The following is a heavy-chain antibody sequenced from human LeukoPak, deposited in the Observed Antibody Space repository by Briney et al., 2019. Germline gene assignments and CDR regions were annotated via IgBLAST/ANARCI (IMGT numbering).Heavy chain of an antibody. CDR3: ANAAGGWAKADY. Sequence: GGSLRLSCAASGFTFSSYVMSWVRQAPGKGLEWVSTISDDPGSTFYADSVKGRFAISRDYSKNTLYLQMNSLSADDTAVYYCANAAGGWAKADYWGQGTLVTVSS. V-gene: IGHV3-23*01. D-gene: IGHD6-19*01. CDR2: ISDDPGST. CDR1: GFTFSSYV. J-gene: IGHJ4*02.